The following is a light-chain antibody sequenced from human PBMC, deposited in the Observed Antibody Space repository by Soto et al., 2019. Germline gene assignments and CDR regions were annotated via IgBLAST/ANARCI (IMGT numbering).Light chain of an antibody. CDR1: QSISSW. V-gene: IGKV1-5*03. Sequence: DIQMTQSPSTLSASVVDIVTITCPASQSISSWLAWYQQKPGKAPKLLIYKASSLESGVPSRFSGSGSGTEFTLTISSLQPDDFATYYCQQYNSYSPWTFGQGTKVDIK. J-gene: IGKJ1*01. CDR3: QQYNSYSPWT. CDR2: KAS.